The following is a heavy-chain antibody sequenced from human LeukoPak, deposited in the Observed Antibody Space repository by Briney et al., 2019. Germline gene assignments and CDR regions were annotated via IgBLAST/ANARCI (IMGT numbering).Heavy chain of an antibody. CDR1: GGSFSGYY. J-gene: IGHJ1*01. D-gene: IGHD3-16*01. CDR3: ARGFRGYFQH. V-gene: IGHV4-34*01. CDR2: INHSGST. Sequence: SETLSLTCAVYGGSFSGYYWSWIRQPPGKGLEWIGEINHSGSTNYNPSLKSRVTISVDTSKNQFSLKLSSATAADTAVYYCARGFRGYFQHWGQGTLVTVSS.